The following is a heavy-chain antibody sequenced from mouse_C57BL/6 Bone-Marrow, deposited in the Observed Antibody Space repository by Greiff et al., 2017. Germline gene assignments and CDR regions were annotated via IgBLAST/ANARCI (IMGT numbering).Heavy chain of an antibody. D-gene: IGHD2-4*01. CDR1: GYSFTDYN. Sequence: EVQLQQSGPELVKPGASVKISCKASGYSFTDYNMNWVKQSNGKSLEWIGVINPNYGTTSYNQKFKGTATLTVAQSSSTANMQLNSLTSEDSAVYYCARPTYYDYDGWYFDVWGTGTTVTVSS. CDR2: INPNYGTT. V-gene: IGHV1-39*01. CDR3: ARPTYYDYDGWYFDV. J-gene: IGHJ1*03.